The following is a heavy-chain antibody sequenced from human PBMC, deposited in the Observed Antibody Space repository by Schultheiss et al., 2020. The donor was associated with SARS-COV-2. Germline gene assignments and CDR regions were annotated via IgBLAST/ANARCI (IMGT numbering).Heavy chain of an antibody. Sequence: GESLKISCAASGFTFSSYSMNWVRQAPGKGLEWVSSISSSSSYIYYADSVKGRFTISRDNAKNSLYLQMNSLRAEDTAVYYCARDPVLRYSHGADNWFDPWGQGTLVTVS. J-gene: IGHJ5*02. CDR3: ARDPVLRYSHGADNWFDP. CDR1: GFTFSSYS. D-gene: IGHD3-9*01. CDR2: ISSSSSYI. V-gene: IGHV3-21*01.